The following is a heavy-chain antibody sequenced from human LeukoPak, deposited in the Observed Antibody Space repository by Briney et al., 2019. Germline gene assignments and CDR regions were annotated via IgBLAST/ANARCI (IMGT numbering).Heavy chain of an antibody. J-gene: IGHJ6*03. CDR2: IRPNTGAT. V-gene: IGHV1-2*07. D-gene: IGHD4-11*01. CDR1: GCTFTGHY. CDR3: ARDSITTGYYYYMDV. Sequence: ASVKVSCKASGCTFTGHYMHWVRQAPGQGLEWMGWIRPNTGATNYEHKFQGRVTMTRDTSISTAYMELTGLTSDDTAVYYCARDSITTGYYYYMDVWGKGTTVTVS.